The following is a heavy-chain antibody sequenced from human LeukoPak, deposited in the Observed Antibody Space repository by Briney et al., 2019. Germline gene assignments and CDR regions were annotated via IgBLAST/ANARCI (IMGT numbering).Heavy chain of an antibody. D-gene: IGHD1-14*01. Sequence: GRSLRLSCAASGFTFSSYGMYWVRQAPGKGLEGVAVISYDGSNKYYADSVKGRFTISGDNAKKSLYLQMNSLGVEDTAVYYCAGHDLTLNAFDMWGQGTMVAVSP. CDR1: GFTFSSYG. J-gene: IGHJ3*02. CDR3: AGHDLTLNAFDM. V-gene: IGHV3-30*03. CDR2: ISYDGSNK.